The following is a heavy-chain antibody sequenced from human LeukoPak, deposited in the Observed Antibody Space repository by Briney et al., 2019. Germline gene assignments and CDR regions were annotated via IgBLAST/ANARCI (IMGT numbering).Heavy chain of an antibody. CDR2: IIPIFGTA. V-gene: IGHV1-69*01. CDR1: GGTFSSYA. J-gene: IGHJ6*04. Sequence: SVKVSCKASGGTFSSYAISWVRQAPGQGLEWMGGIIPIFGTANYAQKFQGRVTITADESTSTAYMELSSVRSEDTAVYYCARDKEDILTGYQGYYYYGMDVWGKGTTVTVSS. D-gene: IGHD3-9*01. CDR3: ARDKEDILTGYQGYYYYGMDV.